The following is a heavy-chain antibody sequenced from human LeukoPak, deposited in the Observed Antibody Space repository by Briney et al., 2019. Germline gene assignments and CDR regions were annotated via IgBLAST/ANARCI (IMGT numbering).Heavy chain of an antibody. D-gene: IGHD3-22*01. CDR1: GGSISSYY. J-gene: IGHJ4*02. V-gene: IGHV4-59*01. Sequence: KSSETLSLTCTVSGGSISSYYWSWIRQPPARGLEWIGYIYYSGNTKNNSSLKSRVTMSLDTSKNQFSLNLRSVTAADTAVYYCAREHDGSGLWGQGTLVTVSS. CDR3: AREHDGSGL. CDR2: IYYSGNT.